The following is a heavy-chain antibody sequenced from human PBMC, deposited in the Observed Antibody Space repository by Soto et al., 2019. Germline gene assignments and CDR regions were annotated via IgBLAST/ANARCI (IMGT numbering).Heavy chain of an antibody. Sequence: PGGSLRLSCAASGFTFSSYAMSWVRQAPGKGLEWVSAVSGSGGSTYYADSVKGRFTISRDNSKNTLYLQMNSLRAEDTAVYYYAKDSYGNPYYFDYWGQGTLVTVSS. CDR3: AKDSYGNPYYFDY. J-gene: IGHJ4*02. V-gene: IGHV3-23*01. D-gene: IGHD4-17*01. CDR2: VSGSGGST. CDR1: GFTFSSYA.